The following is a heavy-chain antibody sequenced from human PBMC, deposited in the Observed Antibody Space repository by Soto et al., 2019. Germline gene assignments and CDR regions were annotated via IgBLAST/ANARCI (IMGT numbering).Heavy chain of an antibody. D-gene: IGHD2-8*01. CDR1: GDTFTGYD. J-gene: IGHJ6*02. Sequence: QVQLVQSGAEVKKPGASVKVSCKASGDTFTGYDINWVRQATGQGLEWMGWMNPNSGNTGYAQNFQGRVTLTRNTSIMTAYMEVGSVRSEDTDVYYCGRGYALGVWGQGSTVTVSS. V-gene: IGHV1-8*01. CDR3: GRGYALGV. CDR2: MNPNSGNT.